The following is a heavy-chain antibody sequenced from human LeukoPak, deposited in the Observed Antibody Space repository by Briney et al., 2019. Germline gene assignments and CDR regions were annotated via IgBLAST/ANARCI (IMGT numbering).Heavy chain of an antibody. V-gene: IGHV4-34*01. Sequence: SETLSLTCAVYGGSFSGYYWSWIRQPPGKGLEWIGEINHSGSTNYNPSLKSRVTISVDTSKNQFSLKLSSVTAADTAVYYCARSGYIDYCYYYYMDVWGKGTTVTVSS. J-gene: IGHJ6*03. D-gene: IGHD3-3*01. CDR2: INHSGST. CDR1: GGSFSGYY. CDR3: ARSGYIDYCYYYYMDV.